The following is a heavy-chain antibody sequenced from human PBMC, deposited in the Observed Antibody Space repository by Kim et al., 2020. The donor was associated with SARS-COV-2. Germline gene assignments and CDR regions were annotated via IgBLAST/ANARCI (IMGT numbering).Heavy chain of an antibody. V-gene: IGHV3-23*01. Sequence: GGSLRLSCAASGFTFSSYAMHWVRQAPGKGLEWVSAISGGGSSKYYADSVKGRFTISRDNSKNTLYLQMNSLRAEDTAVYYCAKGGNYNSSASSRYYYYYGTDIWGQGTTVTVSS. CDR1: GFTFSSYA. J-gene: IGHJ6*02. CDR2: ISGGGSSK. CDR3: AKGGNYNSSASSRYYYYYGTDI. D-gene: IGHD3-10*01.